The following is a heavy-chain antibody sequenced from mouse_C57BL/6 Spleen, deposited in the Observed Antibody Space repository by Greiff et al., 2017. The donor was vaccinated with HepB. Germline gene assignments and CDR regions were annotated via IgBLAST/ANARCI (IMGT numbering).Heavy chain of an antibody. CDR2: INPSSGYT. D-gene: IGHD1-1*01. V-gene: IGHV1-4*01. Sequence: QVQLQQSGAELARPGASVKMSCKASGYTFTSYTMHWVKQRPGQGLEWIGYINPSSGYTKYNQKFKDKATLTADKSSSTAYMQLSSLTSEDSAGYYCARSRDGSSSYWYFDVWGTGTTVTVSS. J-gene: IGHJ1*03. CDR1: GYTFTSYT. CDR3: ARSRDGSSSYWYFDV.